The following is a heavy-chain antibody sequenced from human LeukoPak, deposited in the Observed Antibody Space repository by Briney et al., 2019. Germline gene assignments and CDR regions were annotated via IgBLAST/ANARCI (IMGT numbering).Heavy chain of an antibody. CDR1: GYSFTTYG. Sequence: EASVTVSCKASGYSFTTYGISWVRQAPGQGLEWMGWISTYDGDTNYAQNLQGRVTMTTDTPTTTAYMELRSLRSDDTAVYYCARDLGPRGSSSPLGYWGQGTLVTVPS. CDR3: ARDLGPRGSSSPLGY. D-gene: IGHD6-6*01. V-gene: IGHV1-18*01. J-gene: IGHJ4*02. CDR2: ISTYDGDT.